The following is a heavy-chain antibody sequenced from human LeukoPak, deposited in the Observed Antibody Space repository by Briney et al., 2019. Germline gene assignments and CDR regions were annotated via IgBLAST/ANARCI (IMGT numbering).Heavy chain of an antibody. J-gene: IGHJ4*02. D-gene: IGHD3-22*01. CDR3: ARVLGYYYDSSGYYFDY. CDR2: TYYSGST. CDR1: GGSISSYY. V-gene: IGHV4-59*01. Sequence: SETLSLTCTVSGGSISSYYWSWIRQPPGKGLEWIGYTYYSGSTNYNPSLKSRVTISVDTSKNQFSLKLSSVTAADTAVYYCARVLGYYYDSSGYYFDYWGQGTLVTVSS.